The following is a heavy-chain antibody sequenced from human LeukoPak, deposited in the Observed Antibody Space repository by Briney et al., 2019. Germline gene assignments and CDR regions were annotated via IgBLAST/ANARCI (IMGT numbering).Heavy chain of an antibody. CDR3: ARSLMITFGGVIVWSAFDI. V-gene: IGHV3-21*01. CDR1: GFTFSAYA. Sequence: GGSLRLSCAASGFTFSAYAMSWVRQAPGKGLEWVSSVGDSGSNTYYAASVKGRFTISRDNAKNSLYLQMNSLRAEDTAVYYCARSLMITFGGVIVWSAFDIWGQGTMVTVSS. D-gene: IGHD3-16*02. CDR2: VGDSGSNT. J-gene: IGHJ3*02.